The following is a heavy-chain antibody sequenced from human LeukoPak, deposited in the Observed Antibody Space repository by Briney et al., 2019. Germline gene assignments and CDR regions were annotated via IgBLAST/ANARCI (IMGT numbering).Heavy chain of an antibody. CDR3: AKAVSLEWLVDY. J-gene: IGHJ4*02. Sequence: GGSLRLSCAASGFTFSSYAMSWVRQAPGKRLEWVSAISGSGGSTYYAVSVKGRFTISRDNSKNTLYLQMNSLRAEDTAVYYCAKAVSLEWLVDYWGQGTLVTVSS. D-gene: IGHD6-19*01. CDR1: GFTFSSYA. CDR2: ISGSGGST. V-gene: IGHV3-23*01.